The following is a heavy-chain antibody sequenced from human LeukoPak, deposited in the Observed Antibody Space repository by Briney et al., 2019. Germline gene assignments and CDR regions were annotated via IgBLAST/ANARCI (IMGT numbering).Heavy chain of an antibody. D-gene: IGHD3-16*02. CDR2: INPNSGGT. CDR1: GYTFTGYY. CDR3: AREVTFGGVIATGY. V-gene: IGHV1-2*02. J-gene: IGHJ4*02. Sequence: GALVKVSCKASGYTFTGYYMHWVRQAPGQGLEWRGWINPNSGGTNYAQKFQGRVTMTRDTSISTAYMELSRLRSDDTAVYYCAREVTFGGVIATGYWGQGTLVTVSS.